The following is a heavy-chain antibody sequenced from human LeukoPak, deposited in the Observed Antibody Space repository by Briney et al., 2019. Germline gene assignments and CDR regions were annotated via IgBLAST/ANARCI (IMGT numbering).Heavy chain of an antibody. CDR1: GYTFTSYG. CDR3: ARVRLPTYYYDSSGATYFDY. D-gene: IGHD3-22*01. Sequence: ASVKVSCKASGYTFTSYGISWVRQAPGQGLEWMGWISAYNGNTNYAQKLQGRVTMTTDTSTSTAYMELRSLRSDDTAVYYCARVRLPTYYYDSSGATYFDYWGQGTLVTVSS. J-gene: IGHJ4*02. CDR2: ISAYNGNT. V-gene: IGHV1-18*01.